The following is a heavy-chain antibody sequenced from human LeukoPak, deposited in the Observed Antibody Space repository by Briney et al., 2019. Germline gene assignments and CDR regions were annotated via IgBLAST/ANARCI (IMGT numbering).Heavy chain of an antibody. Sequence: GGSLRLSCVASGFTFSNAWMTWVRQAPGKGLEWVGRIEGKSDGETTDYTAPVKGRFTISRDDSKNTLYLQMNSLKTEDTAMYYCTTDTWWDVPWDYWGQGTLVTVSS. J-gene: IGHJ4*02. CDR2: IEGKSDGETT. V-gene: IGHV3-15*04. CDR1: GFTFSNAW. CDR3: TTDTWWDVPWDY. D-gene: IGHD1-26*01.